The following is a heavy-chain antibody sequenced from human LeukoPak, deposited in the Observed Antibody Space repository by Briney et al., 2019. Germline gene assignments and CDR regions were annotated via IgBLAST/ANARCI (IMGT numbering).Heavy chain of an antibody. CDR2: ISYDGSNK. CDR3: AKITMIVE. Sequence: GRSLRLSCAASGFTFSSYGMRWVRQAPGKGLEWVAVISYDGSNKYYADSVKGRFTISRDNSKNTLYLQMNSLRAEDTAVYYCAKITMIVEWGQGTLVTVSS. J-gene: IGHJ4*02. D-gene: IGHD3-22*01. CDR1: GFTFSSYG. V-gene: IGHV3-30*18.